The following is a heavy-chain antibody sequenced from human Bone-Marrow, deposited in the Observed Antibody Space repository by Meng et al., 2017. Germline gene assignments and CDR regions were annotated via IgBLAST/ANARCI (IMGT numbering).Heavy chain of an antibody. CDR2: ISWNSGSI. Sequence: SLKTSCAASGFTFDDYAMHWVRQAPGKGLEWVSGISWNSGSIGYADSVKGRFTISRDNAKNSLYLQMNSLRAEDTALYYCAKDPGDGYNQYYFDYWGQGTLVTVSS. V-gene: IGHV3-9*01. J-gene: IGHJ4*02. D-gene: IGHD5-24*01. CDR1: GFTFDDYA. CDR3: AKDPGDGYNQYYFDY.